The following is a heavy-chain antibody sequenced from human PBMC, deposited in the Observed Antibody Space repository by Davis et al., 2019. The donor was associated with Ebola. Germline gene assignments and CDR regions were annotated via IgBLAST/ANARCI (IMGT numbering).Heavy chain of an antibody. V-gene: IGHV4-39*01. D-gene: IGHD2-2*01. CDR1: GGSISSSSYY. Sequence: PGGSLRLSCTVSGGSISSSSYYWGWIRQPPGKGLEWIGSIYYSGSTYYNPSLKSRVTISVDTSKNQFSLKLSSVTAADTAVYYCARLPAATHNWFDPWGQGTLVTVSS. J-gene: IGHJ5*02. CDR2: IYYSGST. CDR3: ARLPAATHNWFDP.